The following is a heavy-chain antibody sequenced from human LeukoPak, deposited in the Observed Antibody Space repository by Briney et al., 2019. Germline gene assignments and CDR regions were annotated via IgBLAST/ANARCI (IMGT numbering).Heavy chain of an antibody. J-gene: IGHJ1*01. V-gene: IGHV4-38-2*02. CDR2: IYHSGST. Sequence: SETLSLTCTVSGYSISSGYYWGWIRQPPGKGLEWIGSIYHSGSTYYNPSLKSRVTISVDTSKNQFSLKLSSVTAADTAVYYWARVGRWLHGGYFQHGGQGTLVTVS. CDR3: ARVGRWLHGGYFQH. D-gene: IGHD6-19*01. CDR1: GYSISSGYY.